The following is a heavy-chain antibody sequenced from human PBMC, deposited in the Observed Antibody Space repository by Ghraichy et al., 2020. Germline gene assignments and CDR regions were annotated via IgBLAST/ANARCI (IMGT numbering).Heavy chain of an antibody. CDR1: GGSVSSGSYY. CDR3: ARDSSSWYGRRFDP. J-gene: IGHJ5*02. Sequence: SETLSLTCTVSGGSVSSGSYYWSWIRQPPGKGLEWIGYIYYSGSTNYNPSLKSRVTISVDTSKNQFSLKLSSVTAADTAVYYCARDSSSWYGRRFDPWGQGTLVTVSS. D-gene: IGHD6-13*01. CDR2: IYYSGST. V-gene: IGHV4-61*01.